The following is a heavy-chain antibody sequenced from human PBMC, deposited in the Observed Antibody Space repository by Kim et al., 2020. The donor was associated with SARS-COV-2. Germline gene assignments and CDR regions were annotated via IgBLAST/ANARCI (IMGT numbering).Heavy chain of an antibody. CDR3: ARPTWANWFDP. CDR2: T. D-gene: IGHD7-27*01. Sequence: TYYTPSLKSRVTISVDTSKHQFSLKLSSVTAADTAVYYCARPTWANWFDPRGQGTLVTVSS. V-gene: IGHV4-39*07. J-gene: IGHJ5*02.